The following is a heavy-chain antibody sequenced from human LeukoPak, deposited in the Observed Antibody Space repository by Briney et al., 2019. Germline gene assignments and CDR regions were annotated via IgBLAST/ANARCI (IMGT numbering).Heavy chain of an antibody. CDR2: ISSSGSTI. CDR3: AKYSSGWSLDY. CDR1: GFTFSAYA. V-gene: IGHV3-48*03. J-gene: IGHJ4*02. D-gene: IGHD6-19*01. Sequence: PGGSLRLSCEASGFTFSAYAMNWVRQAPGKGLEWVSYISSSGSTIYYADSVKGRFTISRDNAKNSLYLQMNSLRAEDTAVYYCAKYSSGWSLDYWGQGTLVTVSS.